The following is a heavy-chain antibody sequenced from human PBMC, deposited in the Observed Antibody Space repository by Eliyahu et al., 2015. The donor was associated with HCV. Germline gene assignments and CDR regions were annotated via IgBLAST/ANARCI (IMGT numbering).Heavy chain of an antibody. CDR1: GFSLSNDKMS. V-gene: IGHV2-26*01. Sequence: QVTLKESGPVLVKPTETLTLTCTASGFSLSNDKMSVSWLRQPPGKALEWLAHIFFEKHEIFYSPPLKSRLTISKDTSKSQVVLIMTNMDPEDTATYYCARQPHYYQYGMDVWGQGTTVTVSS. D-gene: IGHD3-10*01. CDR2: IFFEKHEI. J-gene: IGHJ6*02. CDR3: ARQPHYYQYGMDV.